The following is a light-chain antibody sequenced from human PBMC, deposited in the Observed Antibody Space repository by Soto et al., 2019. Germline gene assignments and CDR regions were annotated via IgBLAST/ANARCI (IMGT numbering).Light chain of an antibody. CDR3: QQYNDLPPWT. CDR1: QSVSRN. Sequence: EKVMTQSPGTLSVSPGERATLSCRASQSVSRNLAWYQQKPGQAPRLLIYGASTRATGIPARFSGSGSGTEFTLTISSLQSEDFAVYYCQQYNDLPPWTFGQGTKVEIK. V-gene: IGKV3-15*01. CDR2: GAS. J-gene: IGKJ1*01.